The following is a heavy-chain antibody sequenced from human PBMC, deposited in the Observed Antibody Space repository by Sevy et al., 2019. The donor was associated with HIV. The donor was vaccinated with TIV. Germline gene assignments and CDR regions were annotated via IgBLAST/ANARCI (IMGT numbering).Heavy chain of an antibody. CDR1: GFTFISYA. Sequence: GGSLRLSCAASGFTFISYAVTWVRQAPGKGLEWVSTISPSGGSTYYADSVKGRFIISRDNSKNTLYLQINSLRAEDTAVYYCAKEHISGYDWGQGTLVTVSS. D-gene: IGHD5-12*01. CDR3: AKEHISGYD. J-gene: IGHJ4*02. CDR2: ISPSGGST. V-gene: IGHV3-23*01.